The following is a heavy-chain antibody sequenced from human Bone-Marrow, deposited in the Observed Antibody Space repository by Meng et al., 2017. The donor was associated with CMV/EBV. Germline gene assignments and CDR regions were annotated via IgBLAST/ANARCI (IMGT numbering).Heavy chain of an antibody. D-gene: IGHD2-2*01. CDR1: GFTFSSYS. Sequence: GESLKISCAASGFTFSSYSMNWVRQAPGKGLEWVSSISSSSSYIYYADSVKGRFTISRDNAKNSLYLQMNSLRAEDTAVYYRAREGVVPAAIPEFWFDPWGQGTLVTVSS. CDR2: ISSSSSYI. CDR3: AREGVVPAAIPEFWFDP. V-gene: IGHV3-21*01. J-gene: IGHJ5*02.